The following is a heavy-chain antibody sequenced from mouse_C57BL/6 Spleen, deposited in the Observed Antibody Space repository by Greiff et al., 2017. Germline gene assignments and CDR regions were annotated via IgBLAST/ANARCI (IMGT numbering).Heavy chain of an antibody. J-gene: IGHJ4*01. CDR2: INPNNGGT. V-gene: IGHV1-18*01. Sequence: VQLQQSGPELVKPGASVKIPCKASGYTFTDYNMDWVKQSHGKSLEWIGDINPNNGGTIYNQKFKGKATLTVDKSSSTAYMELRSLTSEDTSVYYCARVRYYGRAMDYWGQGTSVTVSS. CDR3: ARVRYYGRAMDY. CDR1: GYTFTDYN. D-gene: IGHD1-1*01.